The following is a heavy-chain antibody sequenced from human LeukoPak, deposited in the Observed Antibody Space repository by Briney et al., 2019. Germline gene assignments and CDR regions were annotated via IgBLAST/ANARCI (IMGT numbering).Heavy chain of an antibody. CDR2: IYSGGST. D-gene: IGHD1-26*01. V-gene: IGHV3-53*01. CDR1: GFTVSSNY. Sequence: GGSLRLSCAASGFTVSSNYMSWVRQAPGKGLEWVSVIYSGGSTYYADSVKGRFTISRDNSKNTLYLQMNSLRAEDTAVYYCARGPKRGSYQAADDYWGQGTLVTVSS. CDR3: ARGPKRGSYQAADDY. J-gene: IGHJ4*02.